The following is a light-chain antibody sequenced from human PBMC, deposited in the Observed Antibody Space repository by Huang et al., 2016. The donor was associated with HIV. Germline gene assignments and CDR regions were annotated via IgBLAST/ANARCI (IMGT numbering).Light chain of an antibody. Sequence: DIQMTQSPSSLSASVGDRVTITCRASQSISNYLNWYQHKPGKAPNLLIYGASSLQSGFPSRFSGRGSGTDFTLTISSLQPEDFATYYCQQSHSTPFTFGPGTKVDIK. CDR1: QSISNY. V-gene: IGKV1-39*01. CDR2: GAS. J-gene: IGKJ3*01. CDR3: QQSHSTPFT.